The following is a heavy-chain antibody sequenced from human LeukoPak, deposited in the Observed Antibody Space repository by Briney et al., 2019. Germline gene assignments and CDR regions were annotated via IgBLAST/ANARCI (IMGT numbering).Heavy chain of an antibody. CDR3: ARSYCGGDCYWTIDY. CDR1: GYTFAGYY. Sequence: ASVKVSCKASGYTFAGYYMHWVRQAPGHGLTWMGWINPNTGVTNDAQKFQGSVTMTRATSINTAYMELDRLTSDDTAIYYCARSYCGGDCYWTIDYWGQGTLVTVSS. CDR2: INPNTGVT. J-gene: IGHJ4*02. V-gene: IGHV1-2*02. D-gene: IGHD2-21*02.